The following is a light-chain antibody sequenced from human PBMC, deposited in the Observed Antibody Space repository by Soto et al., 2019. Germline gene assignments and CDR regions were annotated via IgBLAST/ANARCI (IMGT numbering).Light chain of an antibody. V-gene: IGKV3-20*01. Sequence: DIVLTQSPGTLSLSPGERATLSCRASQSVSSNFLAWYQQRPGQAPRLLIYGASKRATGIPDRFSGSGSETDFTLTISGLEPEDFAVYYCQQYDTSPPGVTFRSCTKVDI. CDR1: QSVSSNF. CDR2: GAS. J-gene: IGKJ3*01. CDR3: QQYDTSPPGVT.